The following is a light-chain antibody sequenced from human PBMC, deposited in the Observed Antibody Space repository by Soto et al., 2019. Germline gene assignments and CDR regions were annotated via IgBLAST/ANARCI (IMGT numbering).Light chain of an antibody. V-gene: IGKV3-20*01. Sequence: IVLTQSPATLSLSPGERTTLSCRASQSISRYLAWYQQKPGQGPRLLIYGASSRATGTPDRFSGSGSGTDFTLTINRLEPEDFALYYCQQYGSSPPTFGQGTKV. CDR2: GAS. CDR3: QQYGSSPPT. CDR1: QSISRY. J-gene: IGKJ1*01.